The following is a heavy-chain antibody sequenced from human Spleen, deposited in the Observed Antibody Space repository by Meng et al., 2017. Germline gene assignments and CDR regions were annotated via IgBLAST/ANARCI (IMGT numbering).Heavy chain of an antibody. J-gene: IGHJ4*02. Sequence: VGGGGGLGRAGGSLGLSCAAAGFTFSNYWMTWVRQAPGKGREWVANIKADGSERFYVGSVKGRFTISRDNAMNSLYLQMNSLRAEDTALYYCAMGWGSSRAFDFWGQGTLVTVSS. CDR1: GFTFSNYW. CDR3: AMGWGSSRAFDF. D-gene: IGHD6-6*01. CDR2: IKADGSER. V-gene: IGHV3-7*01.